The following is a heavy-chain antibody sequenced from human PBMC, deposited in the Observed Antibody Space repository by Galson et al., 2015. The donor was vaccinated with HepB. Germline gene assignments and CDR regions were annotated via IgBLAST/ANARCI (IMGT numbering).Heavy chain of an antibody. V-gene: IGHV1-18*01. CDR2: ISTYNFNT. CDR3: ARARYSTSPPDY. J-gene: IGHJ4*02. Sequence: CKASGYTFTTYGISWVRQAPGQGLEWMGWISTYNFNTNFAQRLQDRVTMTTDTATSTAYIELRSLGSDDTAVYYCARARYSTSPPDYWGQGTLVTVSS. D-gene: IGHD1-26*01. CDR1: GYTFTTYG.